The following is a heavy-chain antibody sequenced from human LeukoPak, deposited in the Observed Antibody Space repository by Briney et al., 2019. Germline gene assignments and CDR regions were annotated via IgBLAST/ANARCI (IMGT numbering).Heavy chain of an antibody. V-gene: IGHV3-20*04. J-gene: IGHJ6*03. Sequence: GGSLRLSCAASGFTFDDYGMSWVRHAPGKGLEWVSGINWNGGSTDYADSVKGRFTISRDNAKNSLYLQMNSLRAEDTALYYCARISHGSGSYPLYYYYYYMDVWGKGTTVTVSS. CDR3: ARISHGSGSYPLYYYYYYMDV. D-gene: IGHD3-10*01. CDR2: INWNGGST. CDR1: GFTFDDYG.